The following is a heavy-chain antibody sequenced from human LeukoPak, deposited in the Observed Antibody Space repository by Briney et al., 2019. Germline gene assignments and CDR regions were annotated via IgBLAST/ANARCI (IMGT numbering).Heavy chain of an antibody. J-gene: IGHJ6*02. CDR3: AADGSLWFGETYYYYGMDV. D-gene: IGHD3-10*01. CDR1: GFTFTSSA. Sequence: GASVKVSCKASGFTFTSSAMQWVRQARGQRLEWIGWIVVGSGNTNYAQKFQERVTITRDMSTSTAYMELSSLRSEDTAVYYCAADGSLWFGETYYYYGMDVWGQGTTVTVSS. CDR2: IVVGSGNT. V-gene: IGHV1-58*02.